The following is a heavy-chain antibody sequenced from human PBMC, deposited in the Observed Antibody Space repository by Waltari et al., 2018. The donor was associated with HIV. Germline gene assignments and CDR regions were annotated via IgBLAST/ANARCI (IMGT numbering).Heavy chain of an antibody. Sequence: EVQLVESGGGLVQPGGSLRLSCAAAGFTLRNYTMNWVRQDPGKGLEWVSYISRSSSSIFYADSVKGRFTISRDNAKNSLYLQMNSLRVEDTAVYYCARDINGGWGYWGQGTLVTVAS. D-gene: IGHD7-27*01. CDR2: ISRSSSSI. CDR3: ARDINGGWGY. J-gene: IGHJ4*02. CDR1: GFTLRNYT. V-gene: IGHV3-48*01.